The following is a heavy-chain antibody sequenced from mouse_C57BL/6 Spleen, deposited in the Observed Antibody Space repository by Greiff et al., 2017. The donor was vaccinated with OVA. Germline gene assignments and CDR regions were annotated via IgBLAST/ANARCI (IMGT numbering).Heavy chain of an antibody. J-gene: IGHJ2*01. CDR3: ARGTTVVAPFDY. CDR2: IYPGDGDT. CDR1: GYAFSSSW. Sequence: QVQLQQSGPELVKPGASVKISCKASGYAFSSSWMNWVKQRPGKGLEWIGRIYPGDGDTNYNGKFKGKATLTADKSSSTAYMQLSSLTSEDSAVYFCARGTTVVAPFDYWGQGTTLTVSS. D-gene: IGHD1-1*01. V-gene: IGHV1-82*01.